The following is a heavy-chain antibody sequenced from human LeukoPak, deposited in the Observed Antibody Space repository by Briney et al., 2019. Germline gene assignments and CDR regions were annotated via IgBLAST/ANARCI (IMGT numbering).Heavy chain of an antibody. CDR2: ISAYNGNT. CDR1: GYTFTSYG. D-gene: IGHD1-14*01. V-gene: IGHV1-18*01. CDR3: ARDGTRGVRTTYYYYYMDV. Sequence: ASVKVSCKASGYTFTSYGISWVRQAPGQGLEWMGWISAYNGNTNYAQKLQGRVTMTTDTSTSTAYMELRSLSSDDTAVYYCARDGTRGVRTTYYYYYMDVWGKGTTVTVSS. J-gene: IGHJ6*03.